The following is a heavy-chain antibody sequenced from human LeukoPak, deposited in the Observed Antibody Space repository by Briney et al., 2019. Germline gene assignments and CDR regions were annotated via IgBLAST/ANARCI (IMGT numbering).Heavy chain of an antibody. CDR1: GGSISSSSYY. J-gene: IGHJ3*02. CDR3: ARQGVGATAFDI. CDR2: IYYSGST. Sequence: SETLSLTCTASGGSISSSSYYWGWIRQPPGKGLEWIGSIYYSGSTYYNPSLKSRVTISVDTSKNQFSLKLSSATAADTAVYYCARQGVGATAFDIWGQGTMVTVSS. D-gene: IGHD1-26*01. V-gene: IGHV4-39*01.